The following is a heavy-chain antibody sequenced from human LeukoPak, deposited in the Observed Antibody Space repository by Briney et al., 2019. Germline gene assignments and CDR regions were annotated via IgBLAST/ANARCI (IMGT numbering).Heavy chain of an antibody. CDR2: ISYDGSNK. CDR3: ELPFDY. CDR1: GFTFSSYA. J-gene: IGHJ4*02. V-gene: IGHV3-30*04. Sequence: PGGSLRLSCAASGFTFSSYAMHRVRQAPGKGLEWVAVISYDGSNKYYADSVKGRFTISRDNSKNTLYLQMNSLRAEDTAVYYCELPFDYWGQGTLVTVSS.